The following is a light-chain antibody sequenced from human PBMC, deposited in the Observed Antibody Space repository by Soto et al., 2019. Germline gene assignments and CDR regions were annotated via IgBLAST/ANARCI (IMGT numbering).Light chain of an antibody. CDR3: QQYYSYSPCT. CDR2: QAS. V-gene: IGKV1-5*03. CDR1: QSISTW. J-gene: IGKJ2*02. Sequence: DIQMTQSPSTLPASVGDRVTITCRASQSISTWLAWYQQKPGKAPKVLIYQASSLESGVPSRFSGSGSGTEFTLTISDLQPDDFATYYCQQYYSYSPCTFGQGTKLEIK.